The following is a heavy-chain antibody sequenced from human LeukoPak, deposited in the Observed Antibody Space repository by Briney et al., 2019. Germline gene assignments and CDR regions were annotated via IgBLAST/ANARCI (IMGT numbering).Heavy chain of an antibody. CDR2: IFYYGSNK. CDR1: GFIFSNYG. J-gene: IGHJ4*02. CDR3: ARSIGLWELDYFGY. V-gene: IGHV3-33*08. Sequence: PGGSLRLSCAASGFIFSNYGMHWVRQAPGKGLEWVAVIFYYGSNKYYADSVKGRFTISRDNSKNTLYLQMNSLRAEDTAVYYCARSIGLWELDYFGYWGQGTLVTVSS. D-gene: IGHD1-26*01.